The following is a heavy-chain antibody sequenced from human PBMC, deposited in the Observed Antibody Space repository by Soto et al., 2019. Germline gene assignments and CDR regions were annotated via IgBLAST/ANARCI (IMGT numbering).Heavy chain of an antibody. Sequence: PGGSLRLSCAASGFTFSNYAMCWVRQAPGKGLEWVSGIGSGGGSTYNADSVKGRFTISRDNSKNTLYLQMNSLRAEDTAVYYCAKGSGPIVRSHFDNWGQGILVTVSS. CDR2: IGSGGGST. CDR3: AKGSGPIVRSHFDN. D-gene: IGHD6-25*01. J-gene: IGHJ4*02. V-gene: IGHV3-23*01. CDR1: GFTFSNYA.